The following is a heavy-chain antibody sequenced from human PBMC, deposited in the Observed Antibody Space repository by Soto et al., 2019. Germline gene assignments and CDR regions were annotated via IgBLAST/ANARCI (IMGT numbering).Heavy chain of an antibody. Sequence: SVKVSCKASGGSFSSYAISWVRQAPGQGLEWMGGIIPIFGTANYAQKFQGRVTITADESTSTAYMELSSLRSEDTAVYYCARGRISPPDAFDIWGQGTMVTVSS. CDR1: GGSFSSYA. CDR3: ARGRISPPDAFDI. D-gene: IGHD2-15*01. J-gene: IGHJ3*02. CDR2: IIPIFGTA. V-gene: IGHV1-69*13.